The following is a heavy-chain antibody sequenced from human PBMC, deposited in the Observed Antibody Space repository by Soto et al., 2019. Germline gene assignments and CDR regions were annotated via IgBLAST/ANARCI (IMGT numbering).Heavy chain of an antibody. CDR3: ARHPPTRYYDILTGLAAFDI. V-gene: IGHV4-39*01. CDR2: IYYSGST. D-gene: IGHD3-9*01. Sequence: SETLSLTCTVSGGSISSSSYYWGWIRQPPGKGLEWIGSIYYSGSTYYNPSLKSRVTISVDTSKNQFSLKLSSVTAADTAVYYCARHPPTRYYDILTGLAAFDIWGQGTMVTVSS. CDR1: GGSISSSSYY. J-gene: IGHJ3*02.